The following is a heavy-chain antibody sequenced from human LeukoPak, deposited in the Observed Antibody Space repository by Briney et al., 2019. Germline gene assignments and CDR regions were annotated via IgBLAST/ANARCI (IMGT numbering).Heavy chain of an antibody. D-gene: IGHD3-22*01. Sequence: PGRSLRLSCTASGFTFGDYALTWVRQAPGKGLEWLGFIRSKTYGGTTELAASVEGRFTISRVDSKSIAYLQMNSLKTEDTAVYYCTRSEYTYYYDGSGYLIDYWGQGTLVTVSS. CDR1: GFTFGDYA. CDR3: TRSEYTYYYDGSGYLIDY. CDR2: IRSKTYGGTT. V-gene: IGHV3-49*04. J-gene: IGHJ4*02.